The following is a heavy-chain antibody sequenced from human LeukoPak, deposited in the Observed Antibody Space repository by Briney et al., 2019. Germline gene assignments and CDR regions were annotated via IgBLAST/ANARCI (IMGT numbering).Heavy chain of an antibody. Sequence: GRSLRLSCAASGFTFGSYGMRWVRQAPGKGLEWVAVIWYDGSNKYYADSVKGRFTISRDNSNNTLYLQMNSLRADDTAVYYCARAAAGGYHYYYGMDVWGQGTTVTVSS. CDR1: GFTFGSYG. V-gene: IGHV3-33*01. J-gene: IGHJ6*02. D-gene: IGHD6-13*01. CDR2: IWYDGSNK. CDR3: ARAAAGGYHYYYGMDV.